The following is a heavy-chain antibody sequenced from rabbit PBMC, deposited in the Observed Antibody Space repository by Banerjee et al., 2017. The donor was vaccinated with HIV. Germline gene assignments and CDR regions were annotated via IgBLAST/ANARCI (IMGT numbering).Heavy chain of an antibody. Sequence: QEQLEESGGGLVKPEGSLTLTCTASGFSLNDSYVMRWVRQAPGKGLEWIASIYTTNGKIYYATWAKGRFTISKASSAAVTLQVTSLTVADTATYFCARDLVGVIGWNFYLWGQGTLVTVS. D-gene: IGHD2-1*01. CDR2: IYTTNGKI. CDR3: ARDLVGVIGWNFYL. V-gene: IGHV1S45*01. J-gene: IGHJ4*01. CDR1: GFSLNDSYV.